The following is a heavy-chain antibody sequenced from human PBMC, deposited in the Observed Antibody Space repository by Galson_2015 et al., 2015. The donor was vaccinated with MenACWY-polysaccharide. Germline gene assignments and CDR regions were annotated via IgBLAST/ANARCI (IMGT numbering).Heavy chain of an antibody. V-gene: IGHV3-21*01. CDR3: AREFSSGWYYFDY. CDR1: GFTFSSYS. CDR2: ISSRSSKI. D-gene: IGHD6-19*01. J-gene: IGHJ4*02. Sequence: SLRLSCAASGFTFSSYSMNWVRQAPGKGLEWVSSISSRSSKIYYADSVKGRFTISRDNAKNSLYLQMNSLRAEDTAIYYCAREFSSGWYYFDYWGQGTLVTVSS.